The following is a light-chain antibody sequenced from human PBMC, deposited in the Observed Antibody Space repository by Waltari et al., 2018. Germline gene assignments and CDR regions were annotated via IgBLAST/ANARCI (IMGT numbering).Light chain of an antibody. CDR1: SSDIGDYNY. CDR2: GVS. J-gene: IGLJ2*01. Sequence: QSALTQPASVSGSPGQSITISCTGTSSDIGDYNYVSWFQQHPGNAPKLMIFGVSERPSGVSNRFSGSKSGNTASLTISGLQAEDEADYYCSSYIRGSALVIFGGGSKLTVL. V-gene: IGLV2-14*03. CDR3: SSYIRGSALVI.